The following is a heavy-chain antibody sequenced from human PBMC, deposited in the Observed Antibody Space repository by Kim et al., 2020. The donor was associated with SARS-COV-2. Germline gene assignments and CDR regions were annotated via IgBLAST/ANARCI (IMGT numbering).Heavy chain of an antibody. V-gene: IGHV1-18*04. CDR2: ISAYNGNT. J-gene: IGHJ5*02. CDR1: GYTFTSYG. CDR3: ARGGTTSDFDWLPFRDDNWFDP. D-gene: IGHD3-9*01. Sequence: ASVKVSCKASGYTFTSYGISWVRQAPGQGLEWMGWISAYNGNTNYAQKLQGRVTMTTDTSTSTAYMELRSLRSDDTAVYYCARGGTTSDFDWLPFRDDNWFDPWGQGTLVTVSS.